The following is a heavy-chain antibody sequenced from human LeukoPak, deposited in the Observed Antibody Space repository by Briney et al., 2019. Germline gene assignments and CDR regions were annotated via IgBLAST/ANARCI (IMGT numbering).Heavy chain of an antibody. Sequence: GGSLRLSCAASGFTFSSYAMNWVRQAPGKGLEWVSGISGSGDSIHYADSAKGRFTISRDNSKNTVYLQMNSLRVDDTAVYYCARDWTMIVVVTGYWGQGILVTVSS. D-gene: IGHD3-22*01. CDR2: ISGSGDSI. V-gene: IGHV3-23*01. J-gene: IGHJ4*02. CDR3: ARDWTMIVVVTGY. CDR1: GFTFSSYA.